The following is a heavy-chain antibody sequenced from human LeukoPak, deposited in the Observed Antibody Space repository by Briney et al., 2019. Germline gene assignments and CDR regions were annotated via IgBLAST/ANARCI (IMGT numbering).Heavy chain of an antibody. CDR2: TGLESVHT. CDR1: GFIFSRHA. J-gene: IGHJ4*02. Sequence: SGGCLRLSCAASGFIFSRHAMSWVRQAPGKGLEWVSTTGLESVHTLCADSVQGRFTVSRDNSRNTLDLQMDNLRVDDTAVYYCAKGDDIGKHPTRAYYFDIWGQGTLVTVSS. CDR3: AKGDDIGKHPTRAYYFDI. D-gene: IGHD5-24*01. V-gene: IGHV3-23*01.